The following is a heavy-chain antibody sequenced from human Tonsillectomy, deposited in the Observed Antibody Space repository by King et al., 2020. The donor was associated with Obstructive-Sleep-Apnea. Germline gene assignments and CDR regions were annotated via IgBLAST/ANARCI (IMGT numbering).Heavy chain of an antibody. Sequence: QLQESGPGLVKPSQTLSLTCTVSVGSISSGGYYLRLILQPPGKGLDVVGYNYNRWETSFNPALNSRISTSLATPKNQVALKLSAVTAADTAVYYCARGYCSSTSCYEGGGFDIWGQGTMVTVSS. CDR2: NYNRWET. V-gene: IGHV4-30-4*01. D-gene: IGHD2-2*01. CDR3: ARGYCSSTSCYEGGGFDI. CDR1: VGSISSGGYY. J-gene: IGHJ3*02.